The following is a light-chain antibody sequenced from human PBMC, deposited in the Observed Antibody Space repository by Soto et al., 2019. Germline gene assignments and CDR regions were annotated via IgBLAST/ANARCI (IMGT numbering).Light chain of an antibody. CDR3: LQYAISPV. CDR1: QDITNY. CDR2: DAS. Sequence: DIQMTQSPSSLSASVGDRVTITCQASQDITNYLNWYQQKPGEAPKLLIYDASNLETGVPSRFSGSGSGTDFPFTISSLQPEDIATYYFLQYAISPVFGPGTKVDIK. J-gene: IGKJ3*01. V-gene: IGKV1-33*01.